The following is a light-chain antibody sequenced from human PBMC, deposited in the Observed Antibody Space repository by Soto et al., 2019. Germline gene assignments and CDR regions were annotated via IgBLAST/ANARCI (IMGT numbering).Light chain of an antibody. CDR3: QQTYRTPT. V-gene: IGKV1-39*01. CDR1: QSISSY. J-gene: IGKJ1*01. Sequence: DIQMTQSPSSLSASVGDRVTITCRASQSISSYLNWYQQKPGKAPKLLIHTASTLQSGVPLRLSGSGSGTAFTLTINSLQPEDFATYYCQQTYRTPTFGQGTKVDIK. CDR2: TAS.